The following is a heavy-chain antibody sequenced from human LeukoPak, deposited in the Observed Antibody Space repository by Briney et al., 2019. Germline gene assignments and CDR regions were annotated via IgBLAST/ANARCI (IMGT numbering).Heavy chain of an antibody. CDR2: IYYSGST. V-gene: IGHV4-59*08. Sequence: KASETLSLTCTVSGGSISSYYWCWIRQPPGKGLEWIGYIYYSGSTNYNPSLKSRVTISVDTSKNQFSLKLSSVTAADTAVYYCARSSPQYYYYYGMDVWGQGTTVTVSS. CDR1: GGSISSYY. J-gene: IGHJ6*02. CDR3: ARSSPQYYYYYGMDV.